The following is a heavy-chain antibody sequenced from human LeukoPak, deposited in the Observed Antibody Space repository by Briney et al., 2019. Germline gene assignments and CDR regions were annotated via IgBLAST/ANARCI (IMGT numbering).Heavy chain of an antibody. CDR2: IYYSGST. D-gene: IGHD4-17*01. CDR1: GASLSNYY. Sequence: SETLSLTCTVSGASLSNYYWSWIRQPPGKGLEWIGYIYYSGSTNYNPSLKSRVTISVDTSKNQFSLKLSSVTAADTAVYYCARVRDYGDYAANWFDPWGQGTLVTVSS. V-gene: IGHV4-59*01. CDR3: ARVRDYGDYAANWFDP. J-gene: IGHJ5*02.